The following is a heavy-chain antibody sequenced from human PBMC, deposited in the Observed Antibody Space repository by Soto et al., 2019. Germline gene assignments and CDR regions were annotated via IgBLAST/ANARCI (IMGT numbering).Heavy chain of an antibody. CDR2: ISYDGSNQ. Sequence: GGSLILSCAASGFTFNIYGMHWVRQAPDKGLEWVALISYDGSNQYYADSVKGRFTISRDNSKNTLFLQMNSLRADDTAVYYWAKDQASGKCSFYSWGTGTLVTVSS. CDR1: GFTFNIYG. J-gene: IGHJ4*02. CDR3: AKDQASGKCSFYS. V-gene: IGHV3-30*18.